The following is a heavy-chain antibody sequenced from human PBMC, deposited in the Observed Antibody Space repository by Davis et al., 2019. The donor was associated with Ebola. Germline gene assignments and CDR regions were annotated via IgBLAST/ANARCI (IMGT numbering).Heavy chain of an antibody. CDR1: GGSIISSSYY. D-gene: IGHD3-10*01. Sequence: SETLSLTCTVSGGSIISSSYYWGWIRQPPGKGLEWIGSVSYSGNTYYNPSLKSRLTISADTSKNQFSLKLRSVTAADTAVYYCARAQYGSGSYYFYYYGLDVWGQGTTVTLTS. CDR3: ARAQYGSGSYYFYYYGLDV. CDR2: VSYSGNT. V-gene: IGHV4-39*01. J-gene: IGHJ6*02.